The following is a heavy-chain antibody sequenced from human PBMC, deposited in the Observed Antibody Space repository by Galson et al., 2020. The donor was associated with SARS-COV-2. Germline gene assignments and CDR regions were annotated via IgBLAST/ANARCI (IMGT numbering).Heavy chain of an antibody. CDR3: AREIFYYGSEIGPDYYYYYMDV. Sequence: SETLSLTCTVPGDSISSGSYYWTWIRQPAGKGLEWIGRIYTSGSTSYNPSLKSRVTISIDTSKNQFSLRLSSVTAADTAVYYCAREIFYYGSEIGPDYYYYYMDVWGKGTTVTISS. D-gene: IGHD3-10*01. V-gene: IGHV4-61*02. J-gene: IGHJ6*03. CDR1: GDSISSGSYY. CDR2: IYTSGST.